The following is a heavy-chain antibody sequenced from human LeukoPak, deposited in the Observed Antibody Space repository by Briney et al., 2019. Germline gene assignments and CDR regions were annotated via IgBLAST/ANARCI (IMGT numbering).Heavy chain of an antibody. CDR1: GFTFSSYG. D-gene: IGHD3/OR15-3a*01. J-gene: IGHJ4*02. CDR2: IWYDGSNK. Sequence: GGSLRLSCAASGFTFSSYGMHWVRQAPGKGLEWVAVIWYDGSNKYYADSVKGRFTISRDNAKNSLYLQMNSLRAEDTAVYYCARDIFRLATDDYWGQGTLVTVSS. V-gene: IGHV3-33*01. CDR3: ARDIFRLATDDY.